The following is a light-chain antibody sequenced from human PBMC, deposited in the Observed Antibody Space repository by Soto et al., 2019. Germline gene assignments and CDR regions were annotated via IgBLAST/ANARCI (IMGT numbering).Light chain of an antibody. V-gene: IGKV1-17*01. CDR1: QDIRIA. J-gene: IGKJ1*01. CDR2: ASS. CDR3: LQHSNVPWA. Sequence: DIQMTQSPSSLSASVGDRVTITCRASQDIRIALDWYQQKPGKAPRRLIYASSSLQSGVPSMFSGSGSGTEFTLTISSLQPEDFATYFCLQHSNVPWAFGQGTKVDIK.